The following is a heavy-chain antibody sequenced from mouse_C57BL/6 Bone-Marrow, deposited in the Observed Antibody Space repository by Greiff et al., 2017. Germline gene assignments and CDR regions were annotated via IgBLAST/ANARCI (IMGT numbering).Heavy chain of an antibody. D-gene: IGHD1-1*01. J-gene: IGHJ2*01. CDR2: IYPGSGST. Sequence: QVQLQQPGAELVKPGASVKMSCKASGYTFTSYWITWVKQRPGQGLEWIGDIYPGSGSTNYSEKFKCKATLTVDTSSSTAYMQHISLTSEDSAVYYVAREGFTTVDYWGQGTTLTVSS. CDR1: GYTFTSYW. V-gene: IGHV1-55*01. CDR3: AREGFTTVDY.